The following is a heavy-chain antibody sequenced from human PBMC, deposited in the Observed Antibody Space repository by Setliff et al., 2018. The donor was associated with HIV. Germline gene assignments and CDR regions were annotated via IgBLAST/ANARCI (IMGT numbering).Heavy chain of an antibody. CDR1: GGSFSDYH. V-gene: IGHV4-34*01. CDR2: VYDSGST. Sequence: SETLSLTCAVYGGSFSDYHWGWIRQAPRKRLEWIGEVYDSGSTNYNPSLKSRVTVTVDTSKNQFSLRLNSVTAADTAVYYCARGSKLVWGRWFDPWGQGTLVTVSS. CDR3: ARGSKLVWGRWFDP. D-gene: IGHD6-6*01. J-gene: IGHJ5*02.